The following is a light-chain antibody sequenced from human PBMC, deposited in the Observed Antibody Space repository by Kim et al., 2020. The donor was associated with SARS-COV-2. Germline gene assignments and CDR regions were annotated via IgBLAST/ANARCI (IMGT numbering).Light chain of an antibody. CDR2: DVS. V-gene: IGLV2-14*01. CDR3: SSYTSSRLV. Sequence: QSALTQPASVSGSPGQSITISCTGTSSDVGGYNYVSWYQQHPGKAPKLMIYDVSKRPSGVSNRFSGSKSGNTASLTISGLQAEDEADYYCSSYTSSRLVFGGGTQLTVL. CDR1: SSDVGGYNY. J-gene: IGLJ2*01.